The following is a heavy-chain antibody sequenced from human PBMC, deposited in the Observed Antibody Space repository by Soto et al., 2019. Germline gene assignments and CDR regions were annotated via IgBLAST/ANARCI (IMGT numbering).Heavy chain of an antibody. Sequence: QVQLQQWGAGLLKPSETLSLTCAVYGGSFSGYYWTWIRPPPGTGLAWIGEINHSESTNDNPSLKRRVAISVDTSKNLFSLKLASVTAADTVVYYCAREKINGLFDYWGQGTLVTVSS. J-gene: IGHJ4*02. CDR1: GGSFSGYY. D-gene: IGHD2-8*01. V-gene: IGHV4-34*01. CDR3: AREKINGLFDY. CDR2: INHSEST.